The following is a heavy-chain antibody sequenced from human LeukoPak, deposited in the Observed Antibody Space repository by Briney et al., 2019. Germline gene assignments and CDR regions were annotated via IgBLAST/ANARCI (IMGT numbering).Heavy chain of an antibody. V-gene: IGHV3-48*03. Sequence: PGGSLRLSCAPSGFTFSSYEMNWVRQASGQGLVWVSYISSSGSNIYYADSVKGRFTIVRDNAKNSLYLQMNSLRAEDTAVYYCARGGGFPSDYWGQGTLVTVSS. D-gene: IGHD3-10*01. J-gene: IGHJ4*02. CDR2: ISSSGSNI. CDR1: GFTFSSYE. CDR3: ARGGGFPSDY.